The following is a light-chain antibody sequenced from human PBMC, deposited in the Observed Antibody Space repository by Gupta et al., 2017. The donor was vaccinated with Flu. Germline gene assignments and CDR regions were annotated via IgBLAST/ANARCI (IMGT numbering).Light chain of an antibody. CDR3: KQYKRLIS. V-gene: IGKV2-24*01. CDR1: QSLVYSDGNTY. Sequence: DMVMIHTPISLPVTLGQPASISCRSSQSLVYSDGNTYLSWLQQCPVQPPRLLIYKISTRFSGVPDRFSGSGSGTDFTLKISRVEAEDVGVYYCKQYKRLISFGGGTRLEMK. CDR2: KIS. J-gene: IGKJ5*01.